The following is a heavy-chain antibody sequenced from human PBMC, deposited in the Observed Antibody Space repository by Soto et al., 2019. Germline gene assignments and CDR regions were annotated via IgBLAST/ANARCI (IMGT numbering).Heavy chain of an antibody. D-gene: IGHD6-19*01. CDR1: GFTFTSYA. V-gene: IGHV3-64D*06. Sequence: PGGSLRLSCSASGFTFTSYAMHRVRQAPGKGLEFVSAISSYGADTYYADSVKGRFAISRDNSKNTLYLQMSSLRAEDTALYYCVKEGYMRSDWYGQFDYWGQGALVTVSS. CDR2: ISSYGADT. CDR3: VKEGYMRSDWYGQFDY. J-gene: IGHJ4*02.